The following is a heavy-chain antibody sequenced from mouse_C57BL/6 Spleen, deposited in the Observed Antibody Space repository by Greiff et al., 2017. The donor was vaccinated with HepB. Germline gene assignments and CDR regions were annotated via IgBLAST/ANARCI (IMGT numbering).Heavy chain of an antibody. Sequence: VQLQQPGAELVRPGSSVKLSCKASGYTFTSYWMDWVKQRPGQGLEWIGNIYPSDSETHYNQKFKDKATLTVDKSSSTAYMQLSSLTSEDSAVYCCARADWFAYWGQGTLVTVSA. V-gene: IGHV1-61*01. J-gene: IGHJ3*01. CDR1: GYTFTSYW. CDR3: ARADWFAY. CDR2: IYPSDSET.